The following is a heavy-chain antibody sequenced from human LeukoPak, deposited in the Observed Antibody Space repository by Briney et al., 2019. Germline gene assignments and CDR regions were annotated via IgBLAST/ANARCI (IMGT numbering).Heavy chain of an antibody. CDR1: CGSFSGYY. Sequence: SETLSLTCAVYCGSFSGYYWSWIRQPPGKGLEWVGEINHSGSTNYNPSLKSRVTISVDTSKNQFSLKLSSVTAADTAVYYCARVIIRFSSGWFDYWGKGTLVTVSS. D-gene: IGHD6-19*01. J-gene: IGHJ4*02. V-gene: IGHV4-34*01. CDR2: INHSGST. CDR3: ARVIIRFSSGWFDY.